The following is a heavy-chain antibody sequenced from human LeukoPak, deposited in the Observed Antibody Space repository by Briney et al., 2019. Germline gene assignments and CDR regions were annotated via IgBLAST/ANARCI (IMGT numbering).Heavy chain of an antibody. CDR2: ISYDGSNK. CDR3: ASTHSFLFDY. Sequence: GGSLRLSCAASGFTFSSYAMHWVRQAPGKGLEWVAVISYDGSNKYYADSVKGRFTISRDNSKNTLYLQMNSQRAEDTAVYYCASTHSFLFDYWGQGTLVAVSS. V-gene: IGHV3-30*04. CDR1: GFTFSSYA. D-gene: IGHD1-26*01. J-gene: IGHJ4*02.